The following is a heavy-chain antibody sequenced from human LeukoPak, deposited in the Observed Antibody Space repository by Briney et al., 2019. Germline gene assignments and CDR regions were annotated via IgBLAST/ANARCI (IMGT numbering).Heavy chain of an antibody. CDR1: GYSISSDYY. V-gene: IGHV4-38-2*01. CDR3: ARGETIVADRREGDGFDL. Sequence: SETLSLTCVVSGYSISSDYYWVWIRHPPGKGLEWIGNVYKSGTTYSNPSLKSRVTMSVDTSKNQFSLRVNSVTAADTAVYYCARGETIVADRREGDGFDLWGQGTLVTVSS. J-gene: IGHJ3*01. CDR2: VYKSGTT. D-gene: IGHD5-12*01.